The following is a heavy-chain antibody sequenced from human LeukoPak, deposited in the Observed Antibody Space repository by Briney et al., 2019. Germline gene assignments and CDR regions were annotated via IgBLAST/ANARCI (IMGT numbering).Heavy chain of an antibody. J-gene: IGHJ4*02. CDR3: AKGFGDYVDY. V-gene: IGHV3-23*01. Sequence: GGSLRLSCAASGLTFSSHWMHWVRQAPGKRLEWVSAISGSGVSTYYTDSVKGRFTISRDNSKNTLYLQMNSLRAEDTAVYYCAKGFGDYVDYWGQGTLVTVSS. D-gene: IGHD3-10*01. CDR1: GLTFSSHW. CDR2: ISGSGVST.